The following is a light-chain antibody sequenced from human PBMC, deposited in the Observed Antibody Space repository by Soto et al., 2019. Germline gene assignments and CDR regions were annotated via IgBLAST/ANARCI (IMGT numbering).Light chain of an antibody. V-gene: IGKV2-30*01. J-gene: IGKJ1*01. Sequence: VVIPPSPLSLPVTLGQTASISCGYSQSILKGDGNPYFDSFQHRPGQPARGLINKVSNTDSGDLDRFSVSWSGTAFTLKVSRVESYDVGVYYCGKATDVRGTVGQGT. CDR3: GKATDVRGT. CDR1: QSILKGDGNPY. CDR2: KVS.